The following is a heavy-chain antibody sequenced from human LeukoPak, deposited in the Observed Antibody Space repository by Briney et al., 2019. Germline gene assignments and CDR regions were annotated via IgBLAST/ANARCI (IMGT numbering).Heavy chain of an antibody. CDR2: INPNSGGT. CDR3: ARAKYYDFWSGYYTVDY. CDR1: GYTFTGYY. Sequence: GASVKVSCKASGYTFTGYYMHWVRQAPGQGLEWMGWINPNSGGTNYAQKFQGRVTMTRDTSISTAYMELSRLRSDDTAVYYCARAKYYDFWSGYYTVDYWGQGTLVTVSS. J-gene: IGHJ4*02. D-gene: IGHD3-3*01. V-gene: IGHV1-2*02.